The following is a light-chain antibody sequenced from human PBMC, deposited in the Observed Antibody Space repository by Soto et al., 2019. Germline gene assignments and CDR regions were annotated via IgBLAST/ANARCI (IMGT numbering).Light chain of an antibody. CDR3: QHYNSYSEA. CDR2: KAS. V-gene: IGKV1-5*03. Sequence: DIQMTQSAATLSGSLGDRVTITCGASQTISSWLAWYQQKPGKAPKLLIYKASTLKSGVPSRFSGSGSGTEFTLTISSLQTDDFATYYCQHYNSYSEAFGQGTKVDI. J-gene: IGKJ1*01. CDR1: QTISSW.